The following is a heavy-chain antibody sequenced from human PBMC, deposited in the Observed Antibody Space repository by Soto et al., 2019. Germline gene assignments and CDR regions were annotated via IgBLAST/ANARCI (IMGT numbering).Heavy chain of an antibody. CDR3: TRGGRGGLCEH. J-gene: IGHJ1*01. D-gene: IGHD2-15*01. CDR1: GFPFSDYY. Sequence: PGGSLRLSCVTSGFPFSDYYMSWIRQAPGKGLEWLSHISPKSTYRNYADSVKGRFTISRDNTKSSLFLQMNSLGVEDTAVYYCTRGGRGGLCEHWGQRVFVTVSS. CDR2: ISPKSTYR. V-gene: IGHV3-11*06.